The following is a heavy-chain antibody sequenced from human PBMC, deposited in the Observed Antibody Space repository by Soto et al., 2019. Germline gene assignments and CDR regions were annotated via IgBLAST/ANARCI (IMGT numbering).Heavy chain of an antibody. D-gene: IGHD3-22*01. CDR3: AREEGYDSSGYYPGFDY. CDR2: IKQDGSEK. CDR1: GFTFSSYW. V-gene: IGHV3-7*03. Sequence: GGSLRLSCAASGFTFSSYWMSWVRQAPGKGLEWVANIKQDGSEKYYVDSVKGRFTISRDNAKNSLYLQMNSLRAEDTAVYYCAREEGYDSSGYYPGFDYWGQGTLVTVSS. J-gene: IGHJ4*02.